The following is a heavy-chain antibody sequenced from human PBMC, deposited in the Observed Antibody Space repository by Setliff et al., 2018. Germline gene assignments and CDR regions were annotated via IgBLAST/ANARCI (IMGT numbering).Heavy chain of an antibody. CDR1: GGTFSSYA. Sequence: SVKVSCKASGGTFSSYAISWVRQAPGQGLEWMGWITPFNGNTNYAQKFQGRVTMTRDTSTSTVYMELSSLRSEDTAVYYCARVYGYSYGYEVYYYYGMDVWGQGTTVTVSS. J-gene: IGHJ6*02. CDR2: ITPFNGNT. V-gene: IGHV1-69*10. CDR3: ARVYGYSYGYEVYYYYGMDV. D-gene: IGHD5-18*01.